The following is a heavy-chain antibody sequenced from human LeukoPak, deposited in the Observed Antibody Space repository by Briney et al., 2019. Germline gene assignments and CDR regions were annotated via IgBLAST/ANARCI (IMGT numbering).Heavy chain of an antibody. CDR2: IYSGST. J-gene: IGHJ4*02. V-gene: IGHV4-59*01. D-gene: IGHD3-9*01. CDR1: GGSISSYY. Sequence: KPSETLSLTCTVSGGSISSYYWNWIRPPPGKGLEWIGYIYSGSTNYTPSLRSRVTISVDTSKNQFSLKLRSVTAADTAVYYCARSSYDILTGYYYGHWGQGTLVTVSS. CDR3: ARSSYDILTGYYYGH.